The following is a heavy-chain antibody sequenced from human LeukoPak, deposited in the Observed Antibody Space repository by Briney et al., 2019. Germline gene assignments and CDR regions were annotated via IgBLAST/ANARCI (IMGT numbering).Heavy chain of an antibody. J-gene: IGHJ4*02. V-gene: IGHV3-30*02. CDR2: IRYDGSNK. CDR1: TFSFSEYP. D-gene: IGHD3-22*01. CDR3: AKDQGTYYYDSSGPDY. Sequence: GGSLRLSCAASTFSFSEYPMGWVRQAPGKGLEWVAFIRYDGSNKYYADSVKGRFTISRDNSKNTLYLQMNSLRAEDTAVYYCAKDQGTYYYDSSGPDYWGQGTLVTVSS.